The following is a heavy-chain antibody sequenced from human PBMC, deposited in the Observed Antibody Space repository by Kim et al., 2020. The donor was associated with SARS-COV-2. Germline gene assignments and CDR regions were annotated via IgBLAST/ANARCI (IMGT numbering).Heavy chain of an antibody. CDR1: GGSISSSNW. CDR3: ARYVKGEGRMGYYYYGM. J-gene: IGHJ6*01. V-gene: IGHV4-4*02. Sequence: SETLSLTCAVSGGSISSSNWWSWLRQPPGKGLECIGEIYHSGSNNYNSPLKSRATISVAKSKNQFSLKLSSVTAAATAVYYCARYVKGEGRMGYYYYGM. CDR2: IYHSGSN. D-gene: IGHD3-10*01.